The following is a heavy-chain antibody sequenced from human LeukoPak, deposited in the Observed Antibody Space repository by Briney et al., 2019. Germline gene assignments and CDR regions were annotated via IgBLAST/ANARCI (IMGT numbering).Heavy chain of an antibody. J-gene: IGHJ6*02. V-gene: IGHV3-21*06. CDR1: GFTFSSYS. CDR2: ISSSSSFI. CDR3: ARDICSDGVCYYGMDV. Sequence: PGGSLRLSCAASGFTFSSYSMNWVRQAPGKRLEWVSSISSSSSFIYYTDSVKGRFTISRDNAKNSLYLQMNSLRAEDTAVYYCARDICSDGVCYYGMDVWGQGTTVTVSS. D-gene: IGHD2-8*01.